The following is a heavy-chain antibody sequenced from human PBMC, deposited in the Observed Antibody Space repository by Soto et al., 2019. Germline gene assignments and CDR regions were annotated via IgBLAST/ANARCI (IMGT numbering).Heavy chain of an antibody. V-gene: IGHV4-30-4*01. Sequence: QVQLQESGPGLVKPSQTLSLTCTVSGGSISSGDYYWSWIRQPPGKGLEWIGYIYYSGSTYYNPSLKSRVTRSVDTSKNQFPLKLSSVTAADTAVYYCARVGIAAAGIDYWGQGTLVTVSS. J-gene: IGHJ4*02. CDR3: ARVGIAAAGIDY. CDR2: IYYSGST. CDR1: GGSISSGDYY. D-gene: IGHD6-13*01.